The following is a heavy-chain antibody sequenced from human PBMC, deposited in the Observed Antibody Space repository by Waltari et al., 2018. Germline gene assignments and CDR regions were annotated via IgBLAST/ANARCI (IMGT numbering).Heavy chain of an antibody. J-gene: IGHJ4*02. Sequence: VQRVESGGDLVQPGGSLRRSCATSGCTFSYYCMTWVRQAPGTGLEWVATLKEDGSETYYIDSVKGRFIISRDNAKNSVYLQLTSLRVEDTAVYYCAVGGVLSNSWGQGTRVTVSS. CDR3: AVGGVLSNS. CDR2: LKEDGSET. CDR1: GCTFSYYC. D-gene: IGHD3-10*01. V-gene: IGHV3-7*01.